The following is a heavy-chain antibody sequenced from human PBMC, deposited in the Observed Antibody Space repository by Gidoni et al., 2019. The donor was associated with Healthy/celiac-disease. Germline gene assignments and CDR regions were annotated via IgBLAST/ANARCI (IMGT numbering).Heavy chain of an antibody. J-gene: IGHJ1*01. CDR2: IYYSGRT. CDR1: GGSIRSGGYY. CDR3: ARGIIAAAGTAYFQH. V-gene: IGHV4-31*03. Sequence: QVQLQESGPGLVKPSQTLSLTCPVSGGSIRSGGYYWSWIRPHPGKGLEWIGYIYYSGRTYYNPSLKSRVTISVDTSKNQFSLKLSSVTAADTAVYYCARGIIAAAGTAYFQHWGQGTLVTVSS. D-gene: IGHD6-13*01.